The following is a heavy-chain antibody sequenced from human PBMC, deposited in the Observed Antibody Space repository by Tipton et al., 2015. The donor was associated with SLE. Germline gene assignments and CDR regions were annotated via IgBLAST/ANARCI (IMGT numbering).Heavy chain of an antibody. CDR2: IYTSGST. CDR3: ARDRYYYDSSGYYPLDAFDI. Sequence: TLSLTCTVSGGSISSHYWSWIRQPPGKGLEWIGRIYTSGSTNYNPSLKSRVTMSVDTSKNQFSLKLSSVTAADTAVYYCARDRYYYDSSGYYPLDAFDIWGQGTMVPVSS. CDR1: GGSISSHY. D-gene: IGHD3-22*01. V-gene: IGHV4-4*07. J-gene: IGHJ3*02.